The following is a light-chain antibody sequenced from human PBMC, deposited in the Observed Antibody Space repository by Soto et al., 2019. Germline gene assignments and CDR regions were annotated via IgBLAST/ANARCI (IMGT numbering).Light chain of an antibody. CDR2: AAS. CDR1: QSVMNW. CDR3: QQAKRSPIT. J-gene: IGKJ5*01. V-gene: IGKV1D-12*01. Sequence: DVPMTQSPSSVSASVGDRVTITCRASQSVMNWVAWYQQKPGKAPKLLIYAASTLQSGVPLRFSATGFGTDFTLTINSLQPEDFATYYCQQAKRSPITFGQGTRLEIK.